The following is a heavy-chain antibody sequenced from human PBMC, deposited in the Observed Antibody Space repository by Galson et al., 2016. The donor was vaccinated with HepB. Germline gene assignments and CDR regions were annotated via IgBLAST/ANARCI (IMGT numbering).Heavy chain of an antibody. Sequence: SETLSLTCTVSDYSVSRGFYWAWIRQPPGKGLEWIGGVYHTGNTYYNPSLKSRLTISIDTSKNQFSRRLSSVTAAATAIDYCARDGGGAYGVTKFDFWGQGTLVTVSS. CDR3: ARDGGGAYGVTKFDF. CDR1: DYSVSRGFY. J-gene: IGHJ4*02. CDR2: VYHTGNT. D-gene: IGHD4-11*01. V-gene: IGHV4-38-2*02.